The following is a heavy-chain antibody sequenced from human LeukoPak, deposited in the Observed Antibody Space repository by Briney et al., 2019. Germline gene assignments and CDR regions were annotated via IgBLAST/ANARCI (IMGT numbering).Heavy chain of an antibody. Sequence: GRSLRLSCAASGFTFSSYGMHWVRQAPGKGLEWVAVIWYDGSNKYYADSVKGRFTISRDNSKNTLYLQMNSLRAEDTAVYYCARDVGRGSSWYQANYWGQGTLVTVSS. CDR3: ARDVGRGSSWYQANY. J-gene: IGHJ4*02. CDR1: GFTFSSYG. D-gene: IGHD6-13*01. V-gene: IGHV3-33*01. CDR2: IWYDGSNK.